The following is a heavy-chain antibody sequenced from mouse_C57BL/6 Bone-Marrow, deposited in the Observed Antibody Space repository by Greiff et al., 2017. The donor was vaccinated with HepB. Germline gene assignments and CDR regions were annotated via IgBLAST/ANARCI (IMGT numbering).Heavy chain of an antibody. CDR3: ARDYFDY. Sequence: EVQGVESGGGLVKPGGSLKLSCAVSGFTFSSYAMSWVRQTPEKRLEWVATISDGGSYTYYPDNVKDRFTISRDNAKNNLYLQMSHLKSEDTAMYYCARDYFDYWGQGTTLTVSS. CDR1: GFTFSSYA. J-gene: IGHJ2*01. CDR2: ISDGGSYT. V-gene: IGHV5-4*01.